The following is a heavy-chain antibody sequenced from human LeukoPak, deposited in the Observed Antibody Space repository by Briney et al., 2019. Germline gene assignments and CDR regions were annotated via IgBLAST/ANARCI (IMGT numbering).Heavy chain of an antibody. CDR2: VSGRGCSK. CDR1: GFTFSNYA. D-gene: IGHD3-3*01. Sequence: PGGSLTLTCPASGFTFSNYAMNWLRQPPGKGLEWVSAVSGRGCSKYYADSVKGRFTISRDNSKNTLYLQMNSLRAEDTAVYYCAKSAGFLEWLFPGSYMDVWGKGTTVTVSS. V-gene: IGHV3-23*01. J-gene: IGHJ6*03. CDR3: AKSAGFLEWLFPGSYMDV.